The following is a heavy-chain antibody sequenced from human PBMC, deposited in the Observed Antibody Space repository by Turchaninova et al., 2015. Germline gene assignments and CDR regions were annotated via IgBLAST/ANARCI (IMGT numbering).Heavy chain of an antibody. CDR3: ARTYGPYYFDY. V-gene: IGHV3-11*01. Sequence: QVQLVASGGGLVKPGGSRRLSCAASGFTFSEPYMSWVRQAPGKGLEWVSYIGGRGRTIYYADSVKGRFTISRDNAKNSLYLEMNSLRVEDTAVYYCARTYGPYYFDYWGQGTLVTVSS. J-gene: IGHJ4*02. D-gene: IGHD4-17*01. CDR2: IGGRGRTI. CDR1: GFTFSEPY.